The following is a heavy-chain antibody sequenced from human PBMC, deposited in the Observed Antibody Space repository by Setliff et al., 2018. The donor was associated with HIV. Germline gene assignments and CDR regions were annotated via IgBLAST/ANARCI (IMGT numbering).Heavy chain of an antibody. CDR3: ARHSHYDRSGYYYHKMPDDAFDI. D-gene: IGHD3-22*01. Sequence: RGASLKISCKGSGYKFTGYWIGWARQMPGKSLEWMGIIYPGDSDTRYSPSFQGQVTISTDKSISTAFLQWSSLKASDTAMYYCARHSHYDRSGYYYHKMPDDAFDIWGLGTMVTVSS. CDR1: GYKFTGYW. CDR2: IYPGDSDT. V-gene: IGHV5-51*01. J-gene: IGHJ3*02.